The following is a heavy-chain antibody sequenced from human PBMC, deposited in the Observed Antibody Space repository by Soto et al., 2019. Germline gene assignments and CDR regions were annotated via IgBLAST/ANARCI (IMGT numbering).Heavy chain of an antibody. J-gene: IGHJ6*02. CDR2: IDPSDSYT. Sequence: GESLKISCKGSGYSFTSYWISWVRQMPGKGLEWMGRIDPSDSYTNYSPSFQGHVTISADKSISTAYLQWSSLKASDTAMYYCARHLPYGFWSGYYTVYYYYYGMDVWGQGTTVTVSS. CDR3: ARHLPYGFWSGYYTVYYYYYGMDV. V-gene: IGHV5-10-1*01. D-gene: IGHD3-3*01. CDR1: GYSFTSYW.